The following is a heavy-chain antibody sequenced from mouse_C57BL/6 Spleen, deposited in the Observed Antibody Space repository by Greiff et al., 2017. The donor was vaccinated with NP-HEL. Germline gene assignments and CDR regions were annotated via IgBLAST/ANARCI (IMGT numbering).Heavy chain of an antibody. CDR3: ARWDVTAAEYFGY. D-gene: IGHD1-2*01. V-gene: IGHV1-59*01. J-gene: IGHJ2*01. Sequence: QVQLQQPGAELVRPGTSVKLSCKASGYTFTSYWMHWVKQRPGQGLEWIGVIDPSDSYTNYNQKFKGKATLTVDTSSSTAYMQLSSLTSEDSAVCDCARWDVTAAEYFGYWGQGATLTGS. CDR2: IDPSDSYT. CDR1: GYTFTSYW.